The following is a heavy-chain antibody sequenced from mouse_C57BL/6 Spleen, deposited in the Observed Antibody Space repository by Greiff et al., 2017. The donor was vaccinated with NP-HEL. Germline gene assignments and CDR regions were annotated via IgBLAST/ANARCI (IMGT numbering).Heavy chain of an antibody. CDR3: ARERTTVVAYFDY. CDR2: IYPRDGST. V-gene: IGHV1-78*01. D-gene: IGHD1-1*01. J-gene: IGHJ2*01. CDR1: GYTFTDHT. Sequence: VKVVESDAELVKPGASVKISCKVSGYTFTDHTIHWMKQRPEQGLEWIGYIYPRDGSTKYNEKFKGKATLTADKSSSTAYMQLNSLTSEDSAVYFCARERTTVVAYFDYWGQGTTLTVSS.